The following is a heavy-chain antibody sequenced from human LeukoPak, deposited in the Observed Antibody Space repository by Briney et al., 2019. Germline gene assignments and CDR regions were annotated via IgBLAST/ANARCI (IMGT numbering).Heavy chain of an antibody. CDR2: INHSGST. CDR3: ARGPTRPQRSS. V-gene: IGHV4-34*01. CDR1: GASVTSYY. J-gene: IGHJ4*02. Sequence: SETLSLTCTVSGASVTSYYWSWIRQPPGKGLEWIGEINHSGSTNYNPSLKSRVTISVDTSKNQFSLRLSSVTAADTAVYYCARGPTRPQRSSWGQGTLVTVSS.